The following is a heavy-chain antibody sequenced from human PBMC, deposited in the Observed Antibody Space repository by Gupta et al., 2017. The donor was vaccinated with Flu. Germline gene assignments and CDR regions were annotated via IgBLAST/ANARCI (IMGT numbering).Heavy chain of an antibody. CDR3: ARGNRGGVTYYLDL. Sequence: VAGPLKPSATLSLPHAGDGRSFSNYFWSWIRQPPGKGLEWIGEINHSGLIDYNPSLKSRVAISVDTSKKQVSLRLNYVNAEDTAVYYCARGNRGGVTYYLDLWGRGTLVTVSS. J-gene: IGHJ2*01. D-gene: IGHD3-16*01. CDR2: INHSGLI. V-gene: IGHV4-34*01. CDR1: GRSFSNYF.